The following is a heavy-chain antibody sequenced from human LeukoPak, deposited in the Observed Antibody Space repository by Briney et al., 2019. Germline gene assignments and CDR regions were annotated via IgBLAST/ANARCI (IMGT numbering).Heavy chain of an antibody. D-gene: IGHD6-19*01. V-gene: IGHV3-30*04. CDR2: ISYDGSNK. CDR3: ARDLLPGYSSGWYFDY. Sequence: GRSLRLSCAASGFTFSSYAMHWVRQAPGKGLEWVAVISYDGSNKDYADSVKGRFTISRDNSKNTLYLQMNSLRAEDTAVYYCARDLLPGYSSGWYFDYWGQGTLVTVSS. J-gene: IGHJ4*02. CDR1: GFTFSSYA.